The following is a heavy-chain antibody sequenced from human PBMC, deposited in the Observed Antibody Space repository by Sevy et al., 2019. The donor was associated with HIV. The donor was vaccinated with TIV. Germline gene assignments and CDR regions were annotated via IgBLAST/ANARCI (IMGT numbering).Heavy chain of an antibody. J-gene: IGHJ4*02. CDR3: ACDPKWVTGVYDY. Sequence: GGSLRLSCAASGFTFSSYSMNWVRQAPGKGLEWVSYISSSSSTRYYADSVKGRFTITRDNAKNSLYMQSKSLRDEDAAVYYCACDPKWVTGVYDYWGQGTLVTVSS. CDR1: GFTFSSYS. CDR2: ISSSSSTR. D-gene: IGHD6-13*01. V-gene: IGHV3-48*02.